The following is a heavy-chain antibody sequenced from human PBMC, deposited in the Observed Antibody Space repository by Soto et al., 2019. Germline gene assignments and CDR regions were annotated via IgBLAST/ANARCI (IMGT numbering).Heavy chain of an antibody. Sequence: ASVKVSCKASGYTFTSYDINWVRQATGQGLEWMGWMNPNSGNTGYAQKFQGRVTMTRNTSISTAYMELSSLRSEDTAVYYCARALCRSDFWSGYYSLVCWFDPWGQGTLVTVSS. J-gene: IGHJ5*02. CDR1: GYTFTSYD. CDR3: ARALCRSDFWSGYYSLVCWFDP. D-gene: IGHD3-3*01. CDR2: MNPNSGNT. V-gene: IGHV1-8*01.